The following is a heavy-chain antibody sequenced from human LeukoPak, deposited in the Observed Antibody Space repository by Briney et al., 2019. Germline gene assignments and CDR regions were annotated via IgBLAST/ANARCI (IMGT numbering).Heavy chain of an antibody. D-gene: IGHD6-13*01. J-gene: IGHJ6*03. Sequence: PSGTLSLTCAVSGGSLSSSNWWSWVRQPPGKGLEWIGEIYDSGSTNYNPSLNSRVTISRDTSKNHFSLELSSVTAADTAVYFCARGRVSSSSWSSTYYYYFYMDVWGKGTTVTVSS. CDR3: ARGRVSSSSWSSTYYYYFYMDV. CDR1: GGSLSSSNW. CDR2: IYDSGST. V-gene: IGHV4-4*02.